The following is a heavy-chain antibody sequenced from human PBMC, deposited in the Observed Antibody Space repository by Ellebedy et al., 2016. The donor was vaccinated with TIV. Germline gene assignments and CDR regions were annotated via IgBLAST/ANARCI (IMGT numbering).Heavy chain of an antibody. D-gene: IGHD3-10*01. V-gene: IGHV3-7*03. J-gene: IGHJ4*02. CDR3: AREPRSPISATNFDY. CDR1: GFTFSSYW. CDR2: IRYYGGEK. Sequence: GESLKISCTASGFTFSSYWMSWVRQAPGNGLEWVANIRYYGGEKYYVDSVVGRFTISRDNARNSLYLQMNSLSAEDTAVYFCAREPRSPISATNFDYWGQGTLVTVSS.